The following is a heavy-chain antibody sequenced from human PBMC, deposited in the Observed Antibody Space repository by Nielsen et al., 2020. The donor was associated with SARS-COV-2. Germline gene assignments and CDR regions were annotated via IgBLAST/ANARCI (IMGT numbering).Heavy chain of an antibody. CDR1: GGTFSSYA. D-gene: IGHD6-6*01. CDR3: ARIETSDYYYYGMDV. Sequence: SCKASGGTFSSYAMHWVRQAPGKGLEWVAVISYDGSNKYYADSVKGRFTISRDNSKNTLYLQMNSLRAEDTAVYYCARIETSDYYYYGMDVWGQGTTVTVSS. CDR2: ISYDGSNK. J-gene: IGHJ6*02. V-gene: IGHV3-30-3*01.